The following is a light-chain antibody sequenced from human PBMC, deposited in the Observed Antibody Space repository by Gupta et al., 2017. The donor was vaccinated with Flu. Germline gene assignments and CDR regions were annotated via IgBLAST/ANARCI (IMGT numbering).Light chain of an antibody. J-gene: IGKJ3*01. Sequence: EIVLPQSPATLSLSPGERATLSCRASQSVRSYLAWDQQKPGQAPRVIIYDAYNRDTGIPVRFSGSGSGTDFTLTSSRLEPEDFAVYYCQQRSNCVFGHGTKVDIK. CDR3: QQRSNCV. CDR1: QSVRSY. CDR2: DAY. V-gene: IGKV3-11*01.